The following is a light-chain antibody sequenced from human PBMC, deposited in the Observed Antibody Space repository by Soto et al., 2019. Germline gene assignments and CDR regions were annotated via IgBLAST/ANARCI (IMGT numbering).Light chain of an antibody. J-gene: IGLJ1*01. CDR2: EVS. CDR3: SSYAGSNNFV. V-gene: IGLV2-8*01. CDR1: SSDVGGYNY. Sequence: QPALTQHPSASGTPGQSVTISCTGTSSDVGGYNYVSWYQQHPGKAPKLMIYEVSERPSGVPDRFSGSKSSNTASLTVSGLQAEDEADYYCSSYAGSNNFVFGTGTKVP.